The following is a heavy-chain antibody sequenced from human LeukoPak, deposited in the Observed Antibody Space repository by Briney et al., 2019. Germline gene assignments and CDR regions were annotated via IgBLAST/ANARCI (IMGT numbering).Heavy chain of an antibody. J-gene: IGHJ4*02. CDR3: ARANPVAGFLHFIDY. Sequence: SVKVSCKASGFTFTSSAVQWVRQARGQRLEWIGWIVVGSGNTNYAQKFQERVTITRDMSTGTAYMELSSLRSEDTAVYYCARANPVAGFLHFIDYWGQGTLVTVSS. V-gene: IGHV1-58*01. D-gene: IGHD6-19*01. CDR1: GFTFTSSA. CDR2: IVVGSGNT.